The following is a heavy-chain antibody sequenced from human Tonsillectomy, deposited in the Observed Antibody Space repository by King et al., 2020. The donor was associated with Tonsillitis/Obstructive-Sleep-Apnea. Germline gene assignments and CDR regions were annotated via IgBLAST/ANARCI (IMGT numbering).Heavy chain of an antibody. Sequence: VQLVESGGGLVQPGGSLRLSCSASGFTFSSYALHWVRQAPGKGLEYVSALNANGGSTCYADSVKGRFTISRDNPNSTVYLQMSSLRAEDTAVYYCVKGTSGEFYYYYMDVWGKGTTVTVSS. J-gene: IGHJ6*03. CDR1: GFTFSSYA. D-gene: IGHD3-10*01. V-gene: IGHV3-64D*06. CDR3: VKGTSGEFYYYYMDV. CDR2: LNANGGST.